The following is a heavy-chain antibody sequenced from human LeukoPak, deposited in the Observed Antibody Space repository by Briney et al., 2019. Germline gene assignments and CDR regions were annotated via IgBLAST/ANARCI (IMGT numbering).Heavy chain of an antibody. J-gene: IGHJ5*02. CDR3: GKGPLDHSSGWYPPGWFDP. V-gene: IGHV3-23*01. CDR1: GFTFSSYA. D-gene: IGHD6-19*01. Sequence: PGGSLRLSCAASGFTFSSYAMSWVRQAPGKGLEWVSAISGSGGSTYYADSVKGRFTISRDNSKNTLYLQMNSLRAEDTAVYYCGKGPLDHSSGWYPPGWFDPWGQGTLVTVSS. CDR2: ISGSGGST.